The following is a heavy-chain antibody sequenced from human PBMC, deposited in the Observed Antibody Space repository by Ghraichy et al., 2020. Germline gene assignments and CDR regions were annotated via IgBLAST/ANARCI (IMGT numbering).Heavy chain of an antibody. J-gene: IGHJ4*02. Sequence: GGSLRLSCAASGFTFSRHAMTWVRQPPGKGLEWVAAIGGSGSQTFYADSVRGRFTISRDNSKDTLYVHMNNLRAEDTAVYYCTSRGISGRDQWGSLDYWGLGTLVTVSS. CDR3: TSRGISGRDQWGSLDY. CDR1: GFTFSRHA. CDR2: IGGSGSQT. D-gene: IGHD1-26*01. V-gene: IGHV3-23*01.